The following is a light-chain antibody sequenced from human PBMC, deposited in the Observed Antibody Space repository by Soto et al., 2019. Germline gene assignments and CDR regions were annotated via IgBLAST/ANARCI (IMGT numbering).Light chain of an antibody. V-gene: IGLV2-14*03. CDR2: DVN. Sequence: QSALTQPASVSGSPGQSITISCTGTSSDVGRYNYASWYQQHPGKAPKLMIYDVNTRPSGVSNRFSGSKSGNTGSLTISGLQAEDEADYYCSSFTASTTQVFGPGTKVTVL. CDR3: SSFTASTTQV. J-gene: IGLJ1*01. CDR1: SSDVGRYNY.